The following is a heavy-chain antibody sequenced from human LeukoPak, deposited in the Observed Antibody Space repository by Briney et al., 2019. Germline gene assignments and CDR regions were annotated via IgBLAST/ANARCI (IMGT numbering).Heavy chain of an antibody. CDR3: AREPYYYDSSGYLH. Sequence: GGSLRLSCAASGFTFSSYSMNWVRQAPGKGLEWVSSISSSSSYIYYADSVKGRFTISRDNAKNPLYLQMNSLRAEDTAVYYCAREPYYYDSSGYLHWGQGTLVTVSS. CDR1: GFTFSSYS. D-gene: IGHD3-22*01. V-gene: IGHV3-21*01. J-gene: IGHJ4*02. CDR2: ISSSSSYI.